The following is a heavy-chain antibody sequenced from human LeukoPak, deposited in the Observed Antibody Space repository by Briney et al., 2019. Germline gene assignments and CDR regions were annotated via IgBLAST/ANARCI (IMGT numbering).Heavy chain of an antibody. CDR1: GGSISSGSYY. D-gene: IGHD3-3*01. Sequence: SETLSLTCTVSGGSISSGSYYWSWIRQPAGKGLEWIGRIYTSGSTNYNPSLKSRVTISVDTSKNQFSLKLSSVTAADTAVYYCAREAFWSGYYNAFDIWGQGTMVTVSS. J-gene: IGHJ3*02. V-gene: IGHV4-61*02. CDR3: AREAFWSGYYNAFDI. CDR2: IYTSGST.